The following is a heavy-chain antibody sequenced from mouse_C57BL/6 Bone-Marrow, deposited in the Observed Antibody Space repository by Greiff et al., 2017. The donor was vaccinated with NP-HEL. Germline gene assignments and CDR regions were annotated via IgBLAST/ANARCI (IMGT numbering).Heavy chain of an antibody. CDR2: ISSGGDYI. Sequence: EVKLVESGEGLVEPGGSLKLSCAASGFTFSSYAMSWVRQTPEKRLEWVAYISSGGDYIYYADTVKGRFTISRDNARNTLYLQMSSLKSEDTAMYYCTRAVYGSSRYYAMDYWGQGTSVTVSS. V-gene: IGHV5-9-1*02. CDR3: TRAVYGSSRYYAMDY. D-gene: IGHD1-1*01. J-gene: IGHJ4*01. CDR1: GFTFSSYA.